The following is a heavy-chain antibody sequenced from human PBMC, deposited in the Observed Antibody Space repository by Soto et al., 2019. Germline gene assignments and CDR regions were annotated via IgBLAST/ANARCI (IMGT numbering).Heavy chain of an antibody. CDR3: AKDAVAGYLEYYFDY. V-gene: IGHV3-30*18. CDR1: GFTFSSYG. D-gene: IGHD6-19*01. CDR2: ISYDGSNK. J-gene: IGHJ4*02. Sequence: QVQLVESGGGVVQPGRSLRLSCAASGFTFSSYGMHWVRQAPGKGLEWVAVISYDGSNKYYADSVKGRFTISRDNSKNTLYLQMNRLRAEDTAVYYCAKDAVAGYLEYYFDYWGQGTLVTVSS.